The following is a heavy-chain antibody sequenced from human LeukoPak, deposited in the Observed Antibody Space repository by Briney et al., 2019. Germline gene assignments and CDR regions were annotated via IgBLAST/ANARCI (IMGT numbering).Heavy chain of an antibody. V-gene: IGHV3-23*01. J-gene: IGHJ6*03. Sequence: GGSLRLSCAASGFAFSNFAMSWVRQAPGKGLELVSAMSGSGYYKYYVESVKGRFTISRDNSKNTLYLHMNSLRADDTAVHYCAKMKGQRLYDYCMDVWGRGTTVTVSS. CDR3: AKMKGQRLYDYCMDV. CDR2: MSGSGYYK. CDR1: GFAFSNFA.